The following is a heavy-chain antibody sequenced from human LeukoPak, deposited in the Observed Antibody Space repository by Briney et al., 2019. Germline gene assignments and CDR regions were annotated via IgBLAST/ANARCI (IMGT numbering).Heavy chain of an antibody. Sequence: SETLSLTCTVSGGSISSSSYYWSWIRQPPGKGLEWIGEINHSGSTNYNPSLKSRVTISVDTSKNQFSLKLSSVTAADTAVYYCALGFGYYYDSSGYPNRNYFDYWGQGTLVTVSS. CDR3: ALGFGYYYDSSGYPNRNYFDY. V-gene: IGHV4-39*07. CDR1: GGSISSSSYY. J-gene: IGHJ4*02. CDR2: INHSGST. D-gene: IGHD3-22*01.